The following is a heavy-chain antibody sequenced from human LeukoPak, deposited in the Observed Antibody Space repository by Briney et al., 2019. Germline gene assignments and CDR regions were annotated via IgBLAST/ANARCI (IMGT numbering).Heavy chain of an antibody. CDR1: GGSISSSSYY. D-gene: IGHD3-10*01. Sequence: PSETLSLTCTVSGGSISSSSYYWGWLRQPPGTGLEWIGSIYYSGSTYYNPSLKSRVTISVDTSKNQFSLKLSSVTAADTAVYYCATFRRRVNAFDIWGQGTMVTVSS. V-gene: IGHV4-39*01. CDR2: IYYSGST. CDR3: ATFRRRVNAFDI. J-gene: IGHJ3*02.